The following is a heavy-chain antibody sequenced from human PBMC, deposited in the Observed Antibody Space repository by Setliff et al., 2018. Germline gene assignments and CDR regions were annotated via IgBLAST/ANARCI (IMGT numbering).Heavy chain of an antibody. CDR1: GYRFSSHW. CDR2: IYPGDSDT. Sequence: GESLKISCKGSGYRFSSHWIGWVRQMPGKGLEWMGIIYPGDSDTRYSPSFQGQVTISADKSISTAYLQWSSLKASDTAFYYCARSDYGDYFAWDSYGMDVWGQGTTVTVS. D-gene: IGHD4-17*01. CDR3: ARSDYGDYFAWDSYGMDV. V-gene: IGHV5-51*01. J-gene: IGHJ6*02.